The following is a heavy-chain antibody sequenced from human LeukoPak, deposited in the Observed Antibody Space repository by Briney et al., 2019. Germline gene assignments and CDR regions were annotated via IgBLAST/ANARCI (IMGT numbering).Heavy chain of an antibody. CDR1: GFTFSSYW. V-gene: IGHV3-7*01. J-gene: IGHJ4*02. CDR2: IKQDGSEK. D-gene: IGHD6-13*01. CDR3: ARVEGSSWYYFDY. Sequence: GGSLRLSCAASGFTFSSYWMSWVRQAPGKGLEWVANIKQDGSEKYYVDSVKGRFTISRDNAKNSLYLQMNSLRAEDTAVYYCARVEGSSWYYFDYWGQGTLVTVSS.